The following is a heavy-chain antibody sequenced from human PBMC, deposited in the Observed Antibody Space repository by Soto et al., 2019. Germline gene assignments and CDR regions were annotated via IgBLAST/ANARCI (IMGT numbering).Heavy chain of an antibody. V-gene: IGHV5-51*01. Sequence: ESLKIFCKGSGYSFTSYWIGWVRQMPGKGLEWMGIIYPGDSDTRYSPSFQGQVTISADKSISTAYLQWSSLKAADTAMYYCARNGEYVGYDILTGLHDAFDIWGQGTMVTVSS. CDR3: ARNGEYVGYDILTGLHDAFDI. CDR1: GYSFTSYW. J-gene: IGHJ3*02. D-gene: IGHD3-9*01. CDR2: IYPGDSDT.